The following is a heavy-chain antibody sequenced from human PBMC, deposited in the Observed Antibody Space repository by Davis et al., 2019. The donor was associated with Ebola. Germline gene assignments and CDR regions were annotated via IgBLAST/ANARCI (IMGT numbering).Heavy chain of an antibody. CDR1: GGTFSSYA. Sequence: SVKVSCKASGGTFSSYAISWVRQAPGQGLEWMGGIIPIFGTANYAQKFQGRVTITADESTSTAYMELSSLRSEDTAVYYCAGSSTSVSLYFDYWGQGTLVTVSS. CDR2: IIPIFGTA. J-gene: IGHJ4*02. CDR3: AGSSTSVSLYFDY. D-gene: IGHD6-6*01. V-gene: IGHV1-69*13.